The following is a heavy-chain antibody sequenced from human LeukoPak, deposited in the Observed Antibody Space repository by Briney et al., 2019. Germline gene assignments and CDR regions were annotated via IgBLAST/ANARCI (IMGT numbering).Heavy chain of an antibody. D-gene: IGHD1-26*01. V-gene: IGHV4-59*01. Sequence: KPSETLSLTCTVSGVSISSYYWSWIRQPPGKGLEWIGYIYYSGSTNYNPSLKSRVTVSVDTSKNQFSLKLSSVTAADTAVYYCARIMGHFDFWGPGTLVTVSS. J-gene: IGHJ4*02. CDR2: IYYSGST. CDR3: ARIMGHFDF. CDR1: GVSISSYY.